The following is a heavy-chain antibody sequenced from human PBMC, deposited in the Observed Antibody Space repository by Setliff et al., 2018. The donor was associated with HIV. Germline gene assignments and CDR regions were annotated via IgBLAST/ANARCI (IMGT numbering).Heavy chain of an antibody. V-gene: IGHV4-59*01. J-gene: IGHJ6*03. CDR2: IYYSGST. CDR3: ARSPPTTFWSGYTYYYYMDD. D-gene: IGHD3-3*01. CDR1: GGSISSYY. Sequence: SATLSLTCTVSGGSISSYYWSWIRQPPGKGLEWIGYIYYSGSTNYNPSLKSRVTISVDTSKNQFSLKLNSVTAADTAVYYCARSPPTTFWSGYTYYYYMDDGGKGTTVTVSS.